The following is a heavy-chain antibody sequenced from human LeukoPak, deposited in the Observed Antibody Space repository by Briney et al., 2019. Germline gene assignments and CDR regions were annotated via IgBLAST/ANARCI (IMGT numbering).Heavy chain of an antibody. V-gene: IGHV4-59*12. CDR1: GGSISSYY. CDR2: IYYSGST. D-gene: IGHD6-13*01. J-gene: IGHJ3*02. Sequence: ASETLSLTCTVSGGSISSYYWSWIRQPPGKGLEWIGYIYYSGSTNYNPSLKSRVTISVDTSKNQFSLKLSSVTAADTAVYYCARGSPGGQQLVGDDAFDIWGQGTMVTVSS. CDR3: ARGSPGGQQLVGDDAFDI.